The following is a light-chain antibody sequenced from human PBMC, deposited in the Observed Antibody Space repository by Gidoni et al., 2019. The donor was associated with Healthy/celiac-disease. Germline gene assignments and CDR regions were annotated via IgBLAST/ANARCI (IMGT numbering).Light chain of an antibody. CDR2: AAS. V-gene: IGKV1-12*01. Sequence: DIQMTQSPSSVSASVGDRVTITCRASQGISSWLAWYQQKPGKAPKLLIYAASSLQSGVPSNFSGGGSETDFTLPISSLQPEVFASYYCPQANVFPLTFXGXTKVEIK. CDR3: PQANVFPLT. J-gene: IGKJ4*01. CDR1: QGISSW.